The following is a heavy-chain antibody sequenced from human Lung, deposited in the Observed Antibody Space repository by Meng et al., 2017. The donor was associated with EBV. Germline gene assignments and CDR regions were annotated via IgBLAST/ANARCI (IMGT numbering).Heavy chain of an antibody. J-gene: IGHJ4*02. Sequence: PQQVVGRRPVEPSQPPAPTCTSCGGSISCGGDCWRWIRHPPRKGMGWMGYNYNNRSTNYNPSLKSRVTITIDTTTTQIPLKLSCVSAADAAVYYCASAWWSAGTCYFDYWGQGTLVTVSS. V-gene: IGHV4-30-4*01. D-gene: IGHD2-15*01. CDR2: NYNNRST. CDR1: GGSISCGGDC. CDR3: ASAWWSAGTCYFDY.